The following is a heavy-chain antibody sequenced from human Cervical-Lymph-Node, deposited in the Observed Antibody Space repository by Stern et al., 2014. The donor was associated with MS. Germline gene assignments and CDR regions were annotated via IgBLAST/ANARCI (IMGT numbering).Heavy chain of an antibody. Sequence: QLVQSGGGLVQPGRSLRLSCAASGFIFSSYAMHWVRQAPGKGLDWVAFLSKEGSKQFYADSVKGRFTISRDNSNNTLYLQMNSLRPEDTAVYYCARDTCRGGGCYFRYWGQGILITVSS. CDR3: ARDTCRGGGCYFRY. J-gene: IGHJ4*02. D-gene: IGHD2-15*01. CDR2: LSKEGSKQ. V-gene: IGHV3-30-3*01. CDR1: GFIFSSYA.